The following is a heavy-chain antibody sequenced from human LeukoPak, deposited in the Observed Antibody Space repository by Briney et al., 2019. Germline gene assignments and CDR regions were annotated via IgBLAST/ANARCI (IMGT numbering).Heavy chain of an antibody. D-gene: IGHD2-2*02. CDR1: GGSISSGDYY. CDR2: IYYIGST. J-gene: IGHJ4*02. Sequence: SETLSLTCTVSGGSISSGDYYWRWIRQPPGKGLDWIGNIYYIGSTYYNTSLNSRVTISVDTSKNQFSLKLTSLPAADTAVYSCARVTYTSTSWYIPVDYWGQGTLVTVPS. CDR3: ARVTYTSTSWYIPVDY. V-gene: IGHV4-39*07.